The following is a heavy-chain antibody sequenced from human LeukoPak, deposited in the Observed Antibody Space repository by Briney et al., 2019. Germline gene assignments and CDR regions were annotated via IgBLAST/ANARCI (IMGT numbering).Heavy chain of an antibody. D-gene: IGHD3-16*01. J-gene: IGHJ4*02. CDR3: ARDWGLDY. Sequence: SVKVSCKASGYTFTGYYIHWVRPAPGQGLEWMGGIIPIFGTANYAQKFQGRVTITADESTSTAYMELSSLRSEDTAVYYCARDWGLDYWGQGTLVTVSS. V-gene: IGHV1-69*13. CDR2: IIPIFGTA. CDR1: GYTFTGYY.